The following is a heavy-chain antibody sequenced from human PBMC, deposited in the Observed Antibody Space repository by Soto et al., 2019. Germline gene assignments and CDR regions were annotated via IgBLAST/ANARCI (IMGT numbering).Heavy chain of an antibody. D-gene: IGHD2-15*01. CDR2: INVSGGYT. CDR1: GYTFTSYY. J-gene: IGHJ2*01. V-gene: IGHV1-46*03. CDR3: ARGLVVVAATTDWYFDL. Sequence: GASVKVSCKASGYTFTSYYMHWVRQAPGQGLERMGVINVSGGYTSYAQKFQGRVTMTRDTSTSTVYMELSSLRSEDTAVYYCARGLVVVAATTDWYFDLWGRGTLVTVSS.